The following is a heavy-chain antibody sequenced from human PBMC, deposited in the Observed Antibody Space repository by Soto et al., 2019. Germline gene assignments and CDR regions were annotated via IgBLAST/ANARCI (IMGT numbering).Heavy chain of an antibody. CDR3: ARYSGTYFVY. J-gene: IGHJ4*02. CDR2: ISYSGST. CDR1: GDSISSYY. D-gene: IGHD1-26*01. V-gene: IGHV4-59*01. Sequence: PSETLSLTCTVSGDSISSYYWSWIRQSPGRGLEWIGFISYSGSTSYNPSLKSRVTTSVDTSKNQFSLKLTSVTAADTAVYYCARYSGTYFVYWGPGTLVTVS.